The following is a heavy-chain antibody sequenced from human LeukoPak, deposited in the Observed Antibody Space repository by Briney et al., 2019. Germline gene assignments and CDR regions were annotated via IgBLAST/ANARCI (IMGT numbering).Heavy chain of an antibody. D-gene: IGHD1/OR15-1a*01. Sequence: ETLSLTCTVSGGSISSGGYYWSWVRQAPGKGLEWVSAISGSGGSTYYADSVKGRFTISRDNSKNTLYLQMNSLRAEDTAVYYCAKDRLPNKIYEHSRYFDLWGRGTLVTVSS. CDR2: ISGSGGST. CDR1: GGSISSGGYY. V-gene: IGHV3-23*01. CDR3: AKDRLPNKIYEHSRYFDL. J-gene: IGHJ2*01.